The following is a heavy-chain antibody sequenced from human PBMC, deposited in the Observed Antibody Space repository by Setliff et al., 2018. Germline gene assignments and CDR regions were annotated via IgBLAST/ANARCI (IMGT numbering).Heavy chain of an antibody. CDR2: IIAVFGTA. Sequence: SVKVSCKASGGTFRTDGFSWVRQAPGQGLEWMGRIIAVFGTAKYAQKFQGRVTISADESTRTVYMELSSLRFEDTAVYYCSRPRGGDYAFDIWGQGTMVTVSS. J-gene: IGHJ3*02. CDR3: SRPRGGDYAFDI. V-gene: IGHV1-69*13. D-gene: IGHD4-17*01. CDR1: GGTFRTDG.